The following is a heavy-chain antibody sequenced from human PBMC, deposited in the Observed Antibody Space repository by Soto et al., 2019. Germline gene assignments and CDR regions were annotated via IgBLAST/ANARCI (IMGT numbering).Heavy chain of an antibody. D-gene: IGHD3-10*01. V-gene: IGHV1-3*01. Sequence: QVQLVQSGAEVKKPGASVKVSCKASGYTFTSYAMHWVRQAPGQRLEWMGWINAGNGNTKYSQKFQGRVTITRDTSASTAYMELSSLRSEDTAVYYCAREGYGSGSYYSYYFDYWGQGTLVTVSS. J-gene: IGHJ4*02. CDR3: AREGYGSGSYYSYYFDY. CDR1: GYTFTSYA. CDR2: INAGNGNT.